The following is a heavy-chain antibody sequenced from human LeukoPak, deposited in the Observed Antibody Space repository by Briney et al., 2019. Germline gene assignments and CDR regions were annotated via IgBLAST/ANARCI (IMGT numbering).Heavy chain of an antibody. D-gene: IGHD1-1*01. V-gene: IGHV3-23*01. CDR3: AKAGQTWKGSSFDY. Sequence: GGSLRLSCAASGFTLSGYAMSWVRQAPGKGLGWVSAISGSGGSTYYTDSVKGRFTIPRDNSKNTLYLQMNSLRAEDTAVYYCAKAGQTWKGSSFDYWGQGTLVTVSS. CDR1: GFTLSGYA. J-gene: IGHJ4*02. CDR2: ISGSGGST.